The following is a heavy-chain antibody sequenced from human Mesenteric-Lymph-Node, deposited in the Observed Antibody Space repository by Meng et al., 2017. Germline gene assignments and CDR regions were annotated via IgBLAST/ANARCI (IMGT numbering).Heavy chain of an antibody. V-gene: IGHV1-69*01. CDR1: GGTFSSYA. CDR2: IIPIFGTA. D-gene: IGHD5-18*01. J-gene: IGHJ2*01. Sequence: QGQRVEYGAEVKKPGSSVKVPCKASGGTFSSYAISWVRQAPGQGLEWMGGIIPIFGTANYAQKFQGRVTITADESTSTAYMELSSLRSEDTAVYYCASVGYSYGYGYFDLWGRGTLVTVSS. CDR3: ASVGYSYGYGYFDL.